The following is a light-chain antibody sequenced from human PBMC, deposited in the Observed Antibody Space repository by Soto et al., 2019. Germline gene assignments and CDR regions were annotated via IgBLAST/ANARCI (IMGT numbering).Light chain of an antibody. CDR2: GAS. J-gene: IGKJ1*01. CDR3: QQYGSTPPT. CDR1: QSVRRNY. V-gene: IGKV3-20*01. Sequence: EIVLTQSPATLSLSPGERATLSCRASQSVRRNYLAWYQQKPGQAPRLIIYGASSRATDIPDRFSGSGSGTDFSLTISRLEPEDFAVYSCQQYGSTPPTFGQGTKVEIK.